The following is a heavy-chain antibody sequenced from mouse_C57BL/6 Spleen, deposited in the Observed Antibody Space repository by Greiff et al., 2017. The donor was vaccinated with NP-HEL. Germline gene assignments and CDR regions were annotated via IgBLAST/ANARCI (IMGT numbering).Heavy chain of an antibody. V-gene: IGHV1-82*01. CDR1: GYAFSSSW. D-gene: IGHD1-1*01. CDR3: ARDHYYGSSYLDY. J-gene: IGHJ2*01. CDR2: IYPGDGDT. Sequence: VKLQESGPELVKPGASVKISCKASGYAFSSSWMNWVKQRPGKGLEWIGRIYPGDGDTNYNGKFKGKATLTADKSSSTAYMQLSSLTSEDSAVYFCARDHYYGSSYLDYWGQGTTLTVSS.